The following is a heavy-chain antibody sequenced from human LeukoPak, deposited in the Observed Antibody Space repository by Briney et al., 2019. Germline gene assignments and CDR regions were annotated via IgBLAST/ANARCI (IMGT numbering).Heavy chain of an antibody. D-gene: IGHD3-22*01. J-gene: IGHJ4*02. Sequence: SETLSLTCTVSGGSISSYYWSWIRQPPGKGLEWIGYIYYSGSTNYNPSLKSRVTISVDTSKNQFSLKLSSVTAADTAVYYCARLQDYDSSGLDYWGRGTLVTVSS. V-gene: IGHV4-59*08. CDR2: IYYSGST. CDR3: ARLQDYDSSGLDY. CDR1: GGSISSYY.